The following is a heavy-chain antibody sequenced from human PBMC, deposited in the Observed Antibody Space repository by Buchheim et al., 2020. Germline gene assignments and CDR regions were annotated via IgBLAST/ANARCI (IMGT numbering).Heavy chain of an antibody. Sequence: EVQLVESGGGLVQPGGSLRLSCVASGFTFSSYDMNWVRQVPGKGLEWISYISSSGSTIYYADSVKGRFTISRDNAKNSLYLQMNSLRAEDTAVYYCARTDSSGWYDMDVWGQGTT. CDR2: ISSSGSTI. CDR1: GFTFSSYD. D-gene: IGHD6-19*01. V-gene: IGHV3-48*03. J-gene: IGHJ6*02. CDR3: ARTDSSGWYDMDV.